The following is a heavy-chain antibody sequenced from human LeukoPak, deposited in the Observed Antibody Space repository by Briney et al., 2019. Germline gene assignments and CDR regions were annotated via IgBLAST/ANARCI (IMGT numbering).Heavy chain of an antibody. D-gene: IGHD6-19*01. CDR2: ITAYNGNT. V-gene: IGHV1-18*01. J-gene: IGHJ6*02. CDR3: ARDTLSSGLSQNYYYYGMDV. CDR1: GYTFTSYG. Sequence: ASVKVSCKASGYTFTSYGISWVRQAPGQGLEWMGWITAYNGNTNYAQKLQGRVPMTTDTSTSTAYMELRSLRSDDTAVYYCARDTLSSGLSQNYYYYGMDVWGQGTTVTVSS.